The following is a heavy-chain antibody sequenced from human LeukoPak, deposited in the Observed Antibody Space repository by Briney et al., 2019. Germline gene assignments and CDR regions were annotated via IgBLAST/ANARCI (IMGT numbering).Heavy chain of an antibody. V-gene: IGHV3-11*04. CDR1: GFTFSDYY. CDR2: ISSSGSTI. D-gene: IGHD6-13*01. CDR3: ARDTPVRYSSSPSPSFDY. Sequence: GGSLRLSCAASGFTFSDYYMSWIRQAPGKGLEWVSYISSSGSTIYYAGSVKGRFTISRDNAKNSLYLQMNSLRAEDTAVYYCARDTPVRYSSSPSPSFDYWGQGTLVTVSS. J-gene: IGHJ4*02.